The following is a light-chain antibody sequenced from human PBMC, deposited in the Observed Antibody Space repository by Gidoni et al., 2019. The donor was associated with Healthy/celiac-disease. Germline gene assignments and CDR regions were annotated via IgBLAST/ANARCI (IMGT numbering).Light chain of an antibody. J-gene: IGKJ4*01. Sequence: EIVLTQSPATLSLSPGERATLSCRASQSVSSYLAWYQQKPGQAPRLLIYDASNRATGIPARFSGSGSGTDFTLTISSLEPEDFAVYYCPRKLTFGGGTKVEIK. CDR2: DAS. CDR3: PRKLT. V-gene: IGKV3-11*01. CDR1: QSVSSY.